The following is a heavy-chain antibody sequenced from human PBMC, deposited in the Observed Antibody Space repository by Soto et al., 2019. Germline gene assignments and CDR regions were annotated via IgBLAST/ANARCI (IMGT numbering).Heavy chain of an antibody. J-gene: IGHJ4*02. CDR2: INPNSGGT. V-gene: IGHV1-2*04. CDR3: ARDSSGWVPYYFDY. D-gene: IGHD6-19*01. Sequence: ASVKVSCKASGYTFTSYDINWVRQAPGQGLEWMGWINPNSGGTNYAQKFQGWVTMTRDTSISTAYMELSRLRSDDTAVYYCARDSSGWVPYYFDYWGQGTLVTVSS. CDR1: GYTFTSYD.